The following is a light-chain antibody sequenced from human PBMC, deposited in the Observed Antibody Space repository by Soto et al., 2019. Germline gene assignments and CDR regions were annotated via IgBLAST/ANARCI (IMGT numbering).Light chain of an antibody. V-gene: IGKV1-33*01. CDR2: DAF. CDR3: QHYDTFPVT. CDR1: QDINSY. J-gene: IGKJ5*01. Sequence: DIQMTQSPSSLSASVGDRVTITCQASQDINSYLSWYQQRPGKAPNLLIYDAFTLETGVPSRFSGSGSGTDFIFTISSLPPEDFATYYCQHYDTFPVTFGQGTRLEIK.